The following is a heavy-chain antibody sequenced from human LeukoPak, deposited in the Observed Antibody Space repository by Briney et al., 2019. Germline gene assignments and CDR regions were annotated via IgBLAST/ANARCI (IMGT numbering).Heavy chain of an antibody. CDR1: GFTFSSYE. V-gene: IGHV3-48*03. Sequence: VGSLRLSCAASGFTFSSYEMNWVRQAPGKGLEWVSYISSSGSTIHYADSVKGRFTISRDNAKNSLYLQMNSLRAEDTAVYYCAREKPEGQYQLPIGMDVWGQGTTVTVSS. CDR3: AREKPEGQYQLPIGMDV. J-gene: IGHJ6*02. D-gene: IGHD2-2*01. CDR2: ISSSGSTI.